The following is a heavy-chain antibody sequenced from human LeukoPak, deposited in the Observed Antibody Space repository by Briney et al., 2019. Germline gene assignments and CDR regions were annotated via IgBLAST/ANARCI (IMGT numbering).Heavy chain of an antibody. D-gene: IGHD1-20*01. Sequence: PGGSLRLSCEASGFTFSSYWMHWVRQAPGKGLVWISRINVDGGTTDYADSVRGRFTISRDSAKNTLYLQMNNLRAEDTAVYYCARDMTGPLDYWGQGTLVTASS. CDR3: ARDMTGPLDY. J-gene: IGHJ4*02. V-gene: IGHV3-74*01. CDR1: GFTFSSYW. CDR2: INVDGGTT.